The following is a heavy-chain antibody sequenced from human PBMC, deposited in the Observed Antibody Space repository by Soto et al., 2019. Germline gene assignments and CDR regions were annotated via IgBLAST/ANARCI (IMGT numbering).Heavy chain of an antibody. V-gene: IGHV4-39*01. CDR1: GGSISSSTYY. D-gene: IGHD3-22*01. CDR3: ARHYYDSSGSNPFFDY. CDR2: IFYRGST. Sequence: PSETLSLTCTVSGGSISSSTYYWGWVRQPPGKGLEWIGIIFYRGSTYYNPSLKSRVTISVDTSNNQFSLKLSSVTAADTAVYYCARHYYDSSGSNPFFDYWGQGTLVTVSS. J-gene: IGHJ4*02.